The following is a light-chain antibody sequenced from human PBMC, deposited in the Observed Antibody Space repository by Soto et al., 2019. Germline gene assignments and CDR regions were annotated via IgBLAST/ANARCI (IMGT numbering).Light chain of an antibody. CDR1: SSEVGGYTY. CDR2: DVS. Sequence: QSVLTQPASVSGSPGESITISCAGTSSEVGGYTYVSWYQQPPGKAPKLMIYDVSNRPSGVSNLFSGSKSGNTASLTISGLQAEDEADYYCTSYTSSSTPYVFGGGTKVTVL. CDR3: TSYTSSSTPYV. V-gene: IGLV2-14*01. J-gene: IGLJ1*01.